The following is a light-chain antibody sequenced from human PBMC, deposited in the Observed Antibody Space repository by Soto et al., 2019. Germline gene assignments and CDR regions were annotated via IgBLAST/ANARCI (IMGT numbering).Light chain of an antibody. CDR3: QQYNNWPPVT. CDR2: AAS. J-gene: IGKJ3*01. Sequence: IQLTQSPSSLSASVGDRVTITCRASQDISSYLAWYQQKPGKAPKLLIYAASTLQSGVPSRFSGSGSGTDFTLTISSLQTEDFATYFCQQYNNWPPVTFGPGTKVDIK. V-gene: IGKV1-9*01. CDR1: QDISSY.